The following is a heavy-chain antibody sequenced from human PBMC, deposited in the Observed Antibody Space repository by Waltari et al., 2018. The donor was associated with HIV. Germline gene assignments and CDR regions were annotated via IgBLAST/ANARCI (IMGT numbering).Heavy chain of an antibody. CDR1: GGSISSYY. D-gene: IGHD3-9*01. Sequence: QVQLQESGPGLVKPSETLSLTCTVSGGSISSYYWSWIRPPPGKGLEWIGYIYYSGSTNYNPSLKSRVTISVDTSKNQFSLKLSSVTAADTAVYYCARGFQDYDILTGFPFDYWGQGTLVTVSS. J-gene: IGHJ4*02. CDR3: ARGFQDYDILTGFPFDY. CDR2: IYYSGST. V-gene: IGHV4-59*01.